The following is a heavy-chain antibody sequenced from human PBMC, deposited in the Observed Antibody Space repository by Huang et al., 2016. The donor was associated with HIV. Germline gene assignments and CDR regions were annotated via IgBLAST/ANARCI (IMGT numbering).Heavy chain of an antibody. J-gene: IGHJ5*02. D-gene: IGHD3-10*01. CDR1: GYTFFTYS. CDR2: VSTYNGHT. V-gene: IGHV1-18*01. Sequence: QVQLVQSGPEMKKPGASVNVSCKSSGYTFFTYSISWVRQAPGQGIEWMGWVSTYNGHTNYAHKFQGRLTLTTDVSTSSAYMELKNLRSDDAAVYYCARFRGPQVTLNWLDPWGQGTLVTVSS. CDR3: ARFRGPQVTLNWLDP.